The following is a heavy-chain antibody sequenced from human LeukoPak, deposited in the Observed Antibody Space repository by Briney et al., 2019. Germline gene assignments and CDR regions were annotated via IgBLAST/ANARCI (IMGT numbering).Heavy chain of an antibody. CDR1: EFTFSSYA. J-gene: IGHJ4*02. D-gene: IGHD3-9*01. CDR3: ARHFTTGSIDH. Sequence: PGGSLRLSCAASEFTFSSYAMQWVRQAPGKVLEWVSGISVSGGSTWYADSVRGRFTISRDNSQNTLYLQMNSLRAEDTAVYFCARHFTTGSIDHWGQGNLVTVSS. V-gene: IGHV3-23*01. CDR2: ISVSGGST.